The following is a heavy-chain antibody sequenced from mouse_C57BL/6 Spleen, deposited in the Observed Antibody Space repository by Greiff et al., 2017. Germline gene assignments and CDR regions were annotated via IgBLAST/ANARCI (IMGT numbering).Heavy chain of an antibody. Sequence: VQLQQPGAELVRPGSSVKLSCKASGYTFPSYWMDWVKQRPGQGLEWIGNIYPSDSEPHYNQKFKDKATLTVDKSSSTAYMQRSSLTSEDSAVYYCASSPDYGSPYYYAMDYWGQGTSVTVSS. CDR1: GYTFPSYW. CDR2: IYPSDSEP. CDR3: ASSPDYGSPYYYAMDY. D-gene: IGHD1-1*01. J-gene: IGHJ4*01. V-gene: IGHV1-61*01.